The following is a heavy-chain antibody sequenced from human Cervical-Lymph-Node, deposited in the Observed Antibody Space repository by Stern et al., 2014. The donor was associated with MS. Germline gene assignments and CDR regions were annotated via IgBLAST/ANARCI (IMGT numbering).Heavy chain of an antibody. CDR3: ARHNTYWYFDL. Sequence: VHLVESGPGLVKPSETLSLTCTVSGDSISSYYWSWIRQPPGKGLEWIGYISYSGSTDYNSSLKSRFTISVDTSRNPFSLKLSPGTAADTAMYYCARHNTYWYFDLWGRGTLVTVSS. D-gene: IGHD2/OR15-2a*01. CDR1: GDSISSYY. V-gene: IGHV4-59*08. J-gene: IGHJ2*01. CDR2: ISYSGST.